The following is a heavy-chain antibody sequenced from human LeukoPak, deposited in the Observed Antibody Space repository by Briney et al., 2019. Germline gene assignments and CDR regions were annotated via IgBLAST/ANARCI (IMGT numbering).Heavy chain of an antibody. V-gene: IGHV3-33*01. Sequence: GGSLRLSRAASGFTFSSYGMHWVRQAPGKGLEWVAVIWYDGSNKYYADSVKGRFTISRDNSKNTLYLQMNSLRAEDTAVYYCATGATTVTTGPWGWYFDLWGRGTLVTVSS. J-gene: IGHJ2*01. CDR2: IWYDGSNK. CDR1: GFTFSSYG. D-gene: IGHD4-17*01. CDR3: ATGATTVTTGPWGWYFDL.